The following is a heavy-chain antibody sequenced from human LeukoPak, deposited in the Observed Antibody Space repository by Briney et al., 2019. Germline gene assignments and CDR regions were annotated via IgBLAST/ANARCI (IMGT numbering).Heavy chain of an antibody. J-gene: IGHJ3*02. Sequence: SQTLSLTCTVSGGSISSGSYYWSWIRQPAGKGLEWIGRIYTSGSTNYNPSLKSRVTISVDTSKNQFSLKLSSVTAADTAVYYCAREGGGSIDAFDIWGQGTMVTVSS. CDR1: GGSISSGSYY. V-gene: IGHV4-61*02. CDR2: IYTSGST. D-gene: IGHD6-25*01. CDR3: AREGGGSIDAFDI.